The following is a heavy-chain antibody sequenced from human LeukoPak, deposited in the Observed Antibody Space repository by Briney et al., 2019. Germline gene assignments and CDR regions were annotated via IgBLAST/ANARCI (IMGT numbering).Heavy chain of an antibody. CDR2: INHSGST. Sequence: KPSETLSLTCAVYGGSFSGYYWSWIRQPPGKGLEWIGEINHSGSTNYNPSFKSRVTISVDTSKNQFSLKLSSVTAADTAVYYCANLDSSGWYRRFDPWGQGTLVTVSS. J-gene: IGHJ5*02. CDR1: GGSFSGYY. V-gene: IGHV4-34*01. D-gene: IGHD6-19*01. CDR3: ANLDSSGWYRRFDP.